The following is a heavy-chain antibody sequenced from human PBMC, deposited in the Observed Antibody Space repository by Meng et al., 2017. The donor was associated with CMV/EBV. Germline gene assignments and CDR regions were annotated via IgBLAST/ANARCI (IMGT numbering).Heavy chain of an antibody. J-gene: IGHJ4*02. D-gene: IGHD6-13*01. CDR2: INPNSGGT. CDR3: ARFMSSSWDHYFDY. Sequence: VSLVPFVAEVKKPGASAKVYCKASGYTFTRYYMHWVRQAPGQGLEWMGWINPNSGGTNYAQKFQGRVTMTRDTSISTAYMELSRLRSDDTAVYYCARFMSSSWDHYFDYWGQGTLVTVSS. V-gene: IGHV1-2*02. CDR1: GYTFTRYY.